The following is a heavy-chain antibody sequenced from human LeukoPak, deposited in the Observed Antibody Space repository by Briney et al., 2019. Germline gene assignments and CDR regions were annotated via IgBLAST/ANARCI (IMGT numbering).Heavy chain of an antibody. CDR2: ISSSSSYI. CDR3: ARGSSPKLDGTTDV. Sequence: PGGSLRLSCAASGFTFSSYEMNWVRQAPGKGLEWVSYISSSSSYIYYADSVKGRFTISRDNAKNSLYLQMNSLRAEDTAVYYCARGSSPKLDGTTDVWGKGTTVTVSS. J-gene: IGHJ6*04. CDR1: GFTFSSYE. D-gene: IGHD1-7*01. V-gene: IGHV3-21*05.